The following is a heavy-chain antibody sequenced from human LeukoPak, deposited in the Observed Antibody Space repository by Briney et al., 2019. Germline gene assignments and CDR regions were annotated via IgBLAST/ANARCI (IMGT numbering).Heavy chain of an antibody. CDR1: GYTFTGYY. D-gene: IGHD3-22*01. CDR3: ARGPYYDSSGYYSLRPHFDY. Sequence: ASVKVSCKASGYTFTGYYMHWVRQAPGQGLEWMGWINPNSGGTNYAQKFQGRVTMTRDTSISTAYMELSRLRSDDTAVYYCARGPYYDSSGYYSLRPHFDYWGQGTLVTVSS. CDR2: INPNSGGT. J-gene: IGHJ4*02. V-gene: IGHV1-2*02.